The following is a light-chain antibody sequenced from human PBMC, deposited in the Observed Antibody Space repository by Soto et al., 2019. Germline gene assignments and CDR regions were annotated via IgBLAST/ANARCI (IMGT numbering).Light chain of an antibody. Sequence: EIVMTQSPGTLSLSPGERATLSCRASHSVSNNYLAWYQQKPGEAPRLLIYGASSRDNGIPERYSGSGSGKEFNLHISRMEHEDFAVYCCQQYGSSPPTFGQGTKVDIK. V-gene: IGKV3-20*01. J-gene: IGKJ1*01. CDR3: QQYGSSPPT. CDR2: GAS. CDR1: HSVSNNY.